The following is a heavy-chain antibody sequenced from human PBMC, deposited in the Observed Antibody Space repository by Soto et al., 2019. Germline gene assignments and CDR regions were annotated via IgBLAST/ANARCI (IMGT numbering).Heavy chain of an antibody. CDR1: GISLSTSGVG. CDR2: VYWNDDK. CDR3: ARGLATLPVFAFDI. V-gene: IGHV2-5*01. J-gene: IGHJ3*02. D-gene: IGHD1-1*01. Sequence: TLSLTCTLSGISLSTSGVGLGWIRQTPGKALEWLVLVYWNDDKHYSPSLKSRLTINKDTSKNQAILTMTNMAPVDTATYYCARGLATLPVFAFDIWGQGTVVTVSS.